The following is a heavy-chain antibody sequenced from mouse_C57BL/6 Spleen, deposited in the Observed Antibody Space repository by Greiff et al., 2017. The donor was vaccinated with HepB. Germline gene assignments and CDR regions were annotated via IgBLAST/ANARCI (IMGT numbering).Heavy chain of an antibody. CDR1: GFTFSSYA. CDR2: ISSGGDYI. J-gene: IGHJ2*01. Sequence: EVMLVESGEGLVKPGGSLKLSCAASGFTFSSYAMSWVRQTPEKRLEWVAYISSGGDYIYYADTVKGRFTISRDNARNTLYLQMSSLKSEDTAMYYCTRITTVAYYFDYWGQGTTLTVSS. V-gene: IGHV5-9-1*02. D-gene: IGHD1-1*01. CDR3: TRITTVAYYFDY.